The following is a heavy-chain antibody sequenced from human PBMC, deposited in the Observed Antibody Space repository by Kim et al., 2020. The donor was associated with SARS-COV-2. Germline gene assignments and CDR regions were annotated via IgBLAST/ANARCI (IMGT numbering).Heavy chain of an antibody. J-gene: IGHJ4*02. Sequence: ASVKVSCKASGYTFTSYAMHWVRQAPGQRLEWMGWINAGNGNTKYSQKFQGRVTITRDTSASTAYMELSSLRSEDTAVYYCARVGRAFFDSSGYSYWGQGTLVTVSS. CDR2: INAGNGNT. D-gene: IGHD3-22*01. V-gene: IGHV1-3*01. CDR1: GYTFTSYA. CDR3: ARVGRAFFDSSGYSY.